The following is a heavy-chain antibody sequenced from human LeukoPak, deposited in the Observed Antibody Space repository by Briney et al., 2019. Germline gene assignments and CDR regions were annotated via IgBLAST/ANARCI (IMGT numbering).Heavy chain of an antibody. CDR1: GFIFSGSD. CDR3: TTYRSGHY. Sequence: PGGSLRLSCAASGFIFSGSDMHWVRQASGKGLEWVGRVTIKANNYATAYAASVKGRFTISRDDSGNTAYLQMNSLRTEDTAVYYCTTYRSGHYWGQGTLVSVSS. CDR2: VTIKANNYAT. V-gene: IGHV3-73*01. D-gene: IGHD6-19*01. J-gene: IGHJ4*02.